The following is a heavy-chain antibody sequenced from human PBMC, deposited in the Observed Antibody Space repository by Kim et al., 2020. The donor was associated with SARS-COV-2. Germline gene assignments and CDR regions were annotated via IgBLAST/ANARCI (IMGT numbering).Heavy chain of an antibody. V-gene: IGHV4-39*07. CDR1: GGSISDRNYY. CDR2: MFFSGST. CDR3: ARVDYGDYVF. J-gene: IGHJ4*02. Sequence: SETLSLTCTVSGGSISDRNYYWGWIRQPPGQGLEWIGSMFFSGSTYYNPSLKSRVTISVDTSKNHSSLKLNSVTAADTAVYYCARVDYGDYVFWGQGTLVSVS. D-gene: IGHD4-17*01.